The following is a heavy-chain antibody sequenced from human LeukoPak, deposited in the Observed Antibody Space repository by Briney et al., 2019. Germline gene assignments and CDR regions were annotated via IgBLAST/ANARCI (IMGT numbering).Heavy chain of an antibody. CDR1: EFTFSSYW. CDR2: IKQDGSEK. J-gene: IGHJ6*03. V-gene: IGHV3-7*01. CDR3: ARSAIFGVVPGGDMDV. D-gene: IGHD3-3*01. Sequence: GGSLRLSCAASEFTFSSYWMSWVRQAPGKGLEWVANIKQDGSEKYYVDSVKGRFTISRDNAKNSLYLQMNSLRAEDTAVYYCARSAIFGVVPGGDMDVWGKGTTVTVSS.